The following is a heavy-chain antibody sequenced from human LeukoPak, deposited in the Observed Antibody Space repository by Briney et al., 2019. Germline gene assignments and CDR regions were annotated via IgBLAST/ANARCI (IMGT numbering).Heavy chain of an antibody. J-gene: IGHJ5*02. CDR3: AREVVVVVPAATVWFDP. D-gene: IGHD2-2*01. CDR1: GGSISSSSYY. Sequence: PSETLSLTCTVSGGSISSSSYYWGWIRQPPGKGLEWIGRIYTSGSTNYNPSLKSRVTMSVDTSKNQFSLKLSSVTAADTAVYYCAREVVVVVPAATVWFDPWGQGTLVTVSS. V-gene: IGHV4-61*02. CDR2: IYTSGST.